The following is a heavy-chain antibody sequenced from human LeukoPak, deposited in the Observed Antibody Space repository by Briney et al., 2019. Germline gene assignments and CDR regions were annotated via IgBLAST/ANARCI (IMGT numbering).Heavy chain of an antibody. D-gene: IGHD3-3*01. CDR2: IKQDGGEK. Sequence: GGSLRLSCAASGFTFSSYWMSWARQAPGKGLEWVANIKQDGGEKYYVDSVKGRFTISRGNAKNSLYLQMNSLRAEDTAVYYCARDPHNRQYYDFWSGYYDDYYYYYGMDVWGQGTTVTVSS. CDR3: ARDPHNRQYYDFWSGYYDDYYYYYGMDV. CDR1: GFTFSSYW. J-gene: IGHJ6*02. V-gene: IGHV3-7*01.